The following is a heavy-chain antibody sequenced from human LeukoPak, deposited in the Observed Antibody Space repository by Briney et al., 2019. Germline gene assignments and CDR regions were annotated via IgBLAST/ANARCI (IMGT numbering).Heavy chain of an antibody. CDR3: ARYLLRGCYSFDY. CDR1: GFSLSTSGMC. D-gene: IGHD2-8*01. Sequence: ESRPTLLNPTQTLTLTCTFSGFSLSTSGMCVSWIRQPPGKPLEWLARIDWADAKYYSTSLKTRPTISKDTPKNQVLLTMTNMDPVDTATYYCARYLLRGCYSFDYWGQGTLVTVSS. CDR2: IDWADAK. V-gene: IGHV2-70*11. J-gene: IGHJ4*02.